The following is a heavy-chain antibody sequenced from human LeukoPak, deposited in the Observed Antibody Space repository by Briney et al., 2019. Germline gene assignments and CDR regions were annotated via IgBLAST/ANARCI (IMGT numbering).Heavy chain of an antibody. D-gene: IGHD3-22*01. J-gene: IGHJ4*02. Sequence: SGGSLRLSCAASGFTFSNHWMHWVRQVPGKGPVWVSHITSGGTNTNYAESVKGRFTISRDNAKNTLYLQMNSLGAEDTAMYYCARISYDSSGYFDYWGQGTLVTVSS. CDR2: ITSGGTNT. CDR1: GFTFSNHW. V-gene: IGHV3-74*01. CDR3: ARISYDSSGYFDY.